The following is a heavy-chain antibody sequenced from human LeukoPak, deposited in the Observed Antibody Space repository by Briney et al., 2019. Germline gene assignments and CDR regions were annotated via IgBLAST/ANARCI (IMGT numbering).Heavy chain of an antibody. Sequence: PGGSLRLSCAASGFTFDDYAMHWVRQAPGKGLEWVSGISWNSGSIGYADSVKGRFTISRDNAKNSLYLQMNSLRAEDTALYYCAKDLVLGGTTGFDYWGQGTQVTVSS. CDR1: GFTFDDYA. CDR2: ISWNSGSI. CDR3: AKDLVLGGTTGFDY. J-gene: IGHJ4*02. V-gene: IGHV3-9*01. D-gene: IGHD3-16*01.